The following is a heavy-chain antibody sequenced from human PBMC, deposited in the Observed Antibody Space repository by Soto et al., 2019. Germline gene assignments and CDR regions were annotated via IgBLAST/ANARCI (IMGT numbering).Heavy chain of an antibody. CDR2: IKSKSDGGTT. CDR1: GFTFSNAW. CDR3: TSLPYRGYCSSTSCSFDY. D-gene: IGHD2-2*01. V-gene: IGHV3-15*07. J-gene: IGHJ4*02. Sequence: EVQLVESGGGLVKPGGSLRLSCAASGFTFSNAWMNWVRQAPGKGLEWVGRIKSKSDGGTTDYAAPVKGRFTISIVDSENTLYLQINSLKTEDTAVYYCTSLPYRGYCSSTSCSFDYWGPGTLVTVSS.